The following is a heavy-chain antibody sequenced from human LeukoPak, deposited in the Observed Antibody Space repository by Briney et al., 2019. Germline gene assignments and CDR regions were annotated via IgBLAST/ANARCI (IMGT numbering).Heavy chain of an antibody. CDR1: GFTFSSYA. V-gene: IGHV3-23*01. J-gene: IGHJ6*02. D-gene: IGHD6-13*01. Sequence: HPGGSLRLSCAASGFTFSSYAMSWVRQAPGKGLEWVSAISGSGGSTYYADSVKGRFTISRDSSKNTLYLQMNSLRADDTAVYYCAKDVIAEAYYGMDVWGQGTTVTVSS. CDR2: ISGSGGST. CDR3: AKDVIAEAYYGMDV.